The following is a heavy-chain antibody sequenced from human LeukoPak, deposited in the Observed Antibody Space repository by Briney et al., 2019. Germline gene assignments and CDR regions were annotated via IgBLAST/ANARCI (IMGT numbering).Heavy chain of an antibody. Sequence: SETLSLTCTVSGGSISSSSYYWGWIRQPPGKGLEWIGSIYYSGSTHYNPSLKSRVTISVDTSKNQFSLKLSSVTAADTAVYYCARHLSRSMIPNGMYFDYWGQGTLVTVSS. J-gene: IGHJ4*02. CDR1: GGSISSSSYY. CDR2: IYYSGST. CDR3: ARHLSRSMIPNGMYFDY. D-gene: IGHD1-1*01. V-gene: IGHV4-39*01.